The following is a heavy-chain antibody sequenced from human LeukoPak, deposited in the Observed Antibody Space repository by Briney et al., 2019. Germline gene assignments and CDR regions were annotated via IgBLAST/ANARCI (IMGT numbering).Heavy chain of an antibody. V-gene: IGHV3-23*01. CDR1: EFTLSSYA. CDR2: IGGSGVNT. D-gene: IGHD3-10*01. J-gene: IGHJ4*02. Sequence: GGSLRLSCAASEFTLSSYAMSWVRRAPGKGLEWVSSIGGSGVNTYHADSVKGRFTISRDNSKNTLYLQMNSLRAEDTAVYYCAKIGSYFDYWGQGILVTVSS. CDR3: AKIGSYFDY.